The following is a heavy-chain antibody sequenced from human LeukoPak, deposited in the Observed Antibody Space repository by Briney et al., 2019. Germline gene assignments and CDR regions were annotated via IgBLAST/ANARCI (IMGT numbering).Heavy chain of an antibody. V-gene: IGHV4-59*12. J-gene: IGHJ4*02. CDR1: GGSISSYY. Sequence: KPSETLSLTCTVSGGSISSYYWSWIRQPPGKGLEWIGYIYYSGSTNYNPSLKSRVTISVDTSKNQFSLKLSSVTAADTAVYYCARTILELWLPGAFDYWGQGTLVTVSS. CDR3: ARTILELWLPGAFDY. CDR2: IYYSGST. D-gene: IGHD5-18*01.